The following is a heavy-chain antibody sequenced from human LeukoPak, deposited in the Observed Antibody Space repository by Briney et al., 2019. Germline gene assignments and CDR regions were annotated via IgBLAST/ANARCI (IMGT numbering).Heavy chain of an antibody. CDR3: ARSQYYYDSSGYYSV. CDR2: ISVSGTTI. J-gene: IGHJ4*02. Sequence: GSLRLSCAASGFTFSDYEMNWVRQAPGKGLEWLSHISVSGTTIHYADSVKGRFTISRDNAKNSLYLQMNSLRAEDTAVYYCARSQYYYDSSGYYSVWGQGTLVTVSS. CDR1: GFTFSDYE. V-gene: IGHV3-48*01. D-gene: IGHD3-22*01.